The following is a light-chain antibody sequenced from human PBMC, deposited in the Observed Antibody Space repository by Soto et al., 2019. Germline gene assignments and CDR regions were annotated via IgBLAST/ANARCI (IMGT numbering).Light chain of an antibody. Sequence: QSALTQPRSVSGSPGQSVSISCTGTSGDVGSYIHVSWYQQHPGRAPKLMIYDVDERPSGVPDRFSGSKSGNTASLTISGLQSEDEADDYCCSYACSYTSSWVFGTGTKLTVL. J-gene: IGLJ1*01. V-gene: IGLV2-11*01. CDR2: DVD. CDR3: CSYACSYTSSWV. CDR1: SGDVGSYIH.